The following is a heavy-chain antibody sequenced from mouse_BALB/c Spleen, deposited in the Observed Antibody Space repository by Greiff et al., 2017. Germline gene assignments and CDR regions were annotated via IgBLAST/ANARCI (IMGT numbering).Heavy chain of an antibody. Sequence: EVQLQQSGTVLARPGASVKMSCKASGYSFTSYWMHWVKQRPGQGLEWIGAIYPGNSDTSYNQKFKGKAKLTAFTSASTAYMELSSLTNEDSAVYYWTRRTARAPYWYFDVWGAGTTVTVSS. CDR3: TRRTARAPYWYFDV. CDR2: IYPGNSDT. J-gene: IGHJ1*01. CDR1: GYSFTSYW. D-gene: IGHD3-2*01. V-gene: IGHV1-5*01.